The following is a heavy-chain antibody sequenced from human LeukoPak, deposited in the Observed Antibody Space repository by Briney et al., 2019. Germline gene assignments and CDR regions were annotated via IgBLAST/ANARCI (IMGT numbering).Heavy chain of an antibody. V-gene: IGHV3-48*03. CDR3: AREEQQLADY. D-gene: IGHD6-13*01. CDR1: GFTFSSYE. J-gene: IGHJ4*02. Sequence: PGGSLRLSCAASGFTFSSYEMNWVRQAPGKGLEWVSYISSSGSTIYYADSVKGRFTISRDNAKNSLYLQMNSLGAEDTAVYYCAREEQQLADYWGQGTLVTVSS. CDR2: ISSSGSTI.